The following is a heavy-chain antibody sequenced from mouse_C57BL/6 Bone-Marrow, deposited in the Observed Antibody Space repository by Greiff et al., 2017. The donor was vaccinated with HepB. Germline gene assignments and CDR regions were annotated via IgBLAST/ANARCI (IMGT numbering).Heavy chain of an antibody. V-gene: IGHV7-1*01. CDR2: SRNKANDYTT. J-gene: IGHJ1*03. Sequence: DVKLVESGGGLVQSGRSLRLSCATSGFTFSDFYMEWVRQAPGKGLEWIAASRNKANDYTTEYSASVKGRFIVSRDTSQSILYLQMNALRAEDTAIYYCARDGIITTVVAFRYFDVWGTGTTVTVSS. D-gene: IGHD1-1*01. CDR3: ARDGIITTVVAFRYFDV. CDR1: GFTFSDFY.